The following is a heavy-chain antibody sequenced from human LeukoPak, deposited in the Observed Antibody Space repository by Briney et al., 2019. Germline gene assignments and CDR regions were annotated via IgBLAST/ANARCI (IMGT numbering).Heavy chain of an antibody. J-gene: IGHJ4*02. Sequence: GGSLRLSCAASGFTFSSYAMSWVRQAPGKGLEGVSGISTSGGSTSYADSVKGRFTISRDNPRNTLYMQMNSLRAEDTALYYCAIMHPYYDGSGYWVQWGQGTLVTVSS. CDR2: ISTSGGST. CDR1: GFTFSSYA. V-gene: IGHV3-23*01. D-gene: IGHD3-22*01. CDR3: AIMHPYYDGSGYWVQ.